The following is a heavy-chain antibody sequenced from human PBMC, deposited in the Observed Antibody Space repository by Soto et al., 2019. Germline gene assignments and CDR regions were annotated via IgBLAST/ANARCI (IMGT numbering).Heavy chain of an antibody. J-gene: IGHJ6*02. CDR3: ARDPWEYCSGGSCYTTPYYGMDV. CDR2: ISAYNGNT. CDR1: GYTFTSYG. D-gene: IGHD2-15*01. V-gene: IGHV1-18*01. Sequence: ASVKVSFKASGYTFTSYGISWLRQAPGQGLEWMGWISAYNGNTNYAQKLQGRVTMTTDTSTSTAYMELRSLRSDDTAVYYCARDPWEYCSGGSCYTTPYYGMDVWGQGTTVTVSS.